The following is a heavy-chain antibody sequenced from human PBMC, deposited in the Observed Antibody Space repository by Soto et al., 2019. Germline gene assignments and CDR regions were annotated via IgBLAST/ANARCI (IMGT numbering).Heavy chain of an antibody. D-gene: IGHD3-22*01. Sequence: QVQLVQSGAEVKKPGASVKVSCKASGYTFTSYGISWVRQAPGQGLEWMGWISAYNGNTNYAQKLQGRVTMTTDTPTSTAYIELRGLRADDTAVYYCARNYYDSSGYYLGLFYYYGMDVWGQGTTVTVSS. V-gene: IGHV1-18*01. CDR1: GYTFTSYG. J-gene: IGHJ6*02. CDR2: ISAYNGNT. CDR3: ARNYYDSSGYYLGLFYYYGMDV.